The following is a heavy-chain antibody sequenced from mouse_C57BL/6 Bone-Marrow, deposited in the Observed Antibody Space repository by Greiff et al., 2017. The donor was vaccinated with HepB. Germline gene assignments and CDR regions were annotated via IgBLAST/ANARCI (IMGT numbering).Heavy chain of an antibody. Sequence: QVQLQQPGAELVKPGASVKMSCKASGYTFTSYWITWVKQRPGQGLEWIGDIYPGSGSTNYNEKFKGKATLTADKSSSTAYMQLNSLTSEDSAVYFCARSELGALWGQGTLVTVSA. V-gene: IGHV1-55*01. J-gene: IGHJ3*01. CDR2: IYPGSGST. D-gene: IGHD4-1*01. CDR3: ARSELGAL. CDR1: GYTFTSYW.